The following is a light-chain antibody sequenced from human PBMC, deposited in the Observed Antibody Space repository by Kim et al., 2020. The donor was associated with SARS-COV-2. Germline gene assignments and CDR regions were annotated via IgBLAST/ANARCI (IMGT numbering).Light chain of an antibody. CDR2: LNSDGSH. CDR3: QTWGTGIRV. V-gene: IGLV4-69*01. CDR1: SGTSSYA. Sequence: AWSKPTCTRSSGTSSYAIAWHQQQPEKGPRYLMKLNSDGSHSRGDGIPDRFSGASSGAERYLTISSRQSEDEADYDCQTWGTGIRVFGGGTQLTVL. J-gene: IGLJ3*02.